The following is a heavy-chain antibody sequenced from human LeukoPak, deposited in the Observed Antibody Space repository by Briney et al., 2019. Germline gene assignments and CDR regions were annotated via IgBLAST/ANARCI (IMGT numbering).Heavy chain of an antibody. CDR2: IYTSGST. J-gene: IGHJ4*02. CDR1: GGSIYSGSYY. V-gene: IGHV4-61*02. D-gene: IGHD5-24*01. Sequence: SETLSLTXTVSGGSIYSGSYYWSWIRQPAGKGLEWLGRIYTSGSTNYNPSLKSRVTISVDTSKNQFSLKLSSVTAADTAVYYCARDRRDGYNLYYFDLWGQGTLVTVSS. CDR3: ARDRRDGYNLYYFDL.